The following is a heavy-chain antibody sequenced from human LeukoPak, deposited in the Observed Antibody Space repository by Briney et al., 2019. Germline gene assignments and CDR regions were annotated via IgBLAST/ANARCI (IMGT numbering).Heavy chain of an antibody. V-gene: IGHV4-59*01. D-gene: IGHD3-10*01. CDR3: ARVSSDPYGSGSYYFDY. CDR1: GGSISNYY. Sequence: SETLSLTCTVSGGSISNYYWSWIRQPPGKGLEWIGYIYYSGSTNYNPSLKSRVTISVDTSKNQFSLKLSSVTAADTAVYYCARVSSDPYGSGSYYFDYWGQGTLVTVSS. J-gene: IGHJ4*02. CDR2: IYYSGST.